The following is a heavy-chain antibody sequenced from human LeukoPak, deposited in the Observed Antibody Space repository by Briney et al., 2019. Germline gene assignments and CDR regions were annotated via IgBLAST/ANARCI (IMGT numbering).Heavy chain of an antibody. CDR2: ISSSSSTI. V-gene: IGHV3-48*03. CDR3: ARDRYYFGSGSYFLRYIDV. J-gene: IGHJ6*03. D-gene: IGHD3-10*01. CDR1: GFTFSSYE. Sequence: GGSLRLSCAASGFTFSSYEMNWVRQAPGKGLEGVSYISSSSSTIYYADSVKGRFTISRDNAKTSLYLQMNSLRAEDTAVYYCARDRYYFGSGSYFLRYIDVWGKGTTVTVSS.